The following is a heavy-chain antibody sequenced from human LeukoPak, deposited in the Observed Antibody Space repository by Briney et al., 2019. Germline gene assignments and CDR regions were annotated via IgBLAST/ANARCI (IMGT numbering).Heavy chain of an antibody. Sequence: GGSLRLSCAASEFTFRTYAMSWVRQAPGKGLEWVSGISGGGGNTNYADSVKGRFTISRDNSKNPPYLQMNSLRAEDTAVYYCAKAIATSGTQGIDHWGQGTLVTVSS. CDR1: EFTFRTYA. V-gene: IGHV3-23*01. CDR2: ISGGGGNT. D-gene: IGHD6-13*01. CDR3: AKAIATSGTQGIDH. J-gene: IGHJ4*02.